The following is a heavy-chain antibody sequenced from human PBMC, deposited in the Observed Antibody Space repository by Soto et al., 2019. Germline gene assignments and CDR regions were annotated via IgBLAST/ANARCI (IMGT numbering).Heavy chain of an antibody. V-gene: IGHV4-34*01. CDR3: ARHFSVDYFDY. J-gene: IGHJ4*02. Sequence: ETLSLTCAVYGGAFSGYYWSWVRQPPGKGLEWIGEINHSGSTNYNPSLKSRVTISVDTSKNQFSLKLSSVTAADTAVYYCARHFSVDYFDYWGQGALVTVSS. CDR1: GGAFSGYY. CDR2: INHSGST.